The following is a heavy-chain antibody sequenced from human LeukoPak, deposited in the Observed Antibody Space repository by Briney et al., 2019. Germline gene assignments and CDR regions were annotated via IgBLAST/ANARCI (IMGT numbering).Heavy chain of an antibody. J-gene: IGHJ4*02. CDR2: IYSGGST. CDR3: ARDSLGMSTLDS. Sequence: TGGSLRLSCAASGFTVSNNYMSWVRQAPGKGLEWVSVIYSGGSTYYADSVKGRFTISRDSSKNTLYLQMNSLRAEDTAVYYSARDSLGMSTLDSWGQGTLVTVSS. CDR1: GFTVSNNY. D-gene: IGHD5/OR15-5a*01. V-gene: IGHV3-53*01.